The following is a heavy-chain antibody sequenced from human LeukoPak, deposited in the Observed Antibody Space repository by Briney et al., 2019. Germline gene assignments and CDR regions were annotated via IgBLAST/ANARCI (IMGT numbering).Heavy chain of an antibody. J-gene: IGHJ4*02. D-gene: IGHD4-23*01. Sequence: ASVKVSCKASGGTFSSYAISWVRQAPGQGLEWMGRIIPILGIANYAQKFQGRVTITADKSTSTAYMELSSLRSEDTAVYYCARAPDYGGNFLVGCFDYWGQGTLVTVSS. V-gene: IGHV1-69*04. CDR1: GGTFSSYA. CDR3: ARAPDYGGNFLVGCFDY. CDR2: IIPILGIA.